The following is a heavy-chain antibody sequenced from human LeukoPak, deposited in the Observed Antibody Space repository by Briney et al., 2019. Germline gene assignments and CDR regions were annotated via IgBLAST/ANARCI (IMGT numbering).Heavy chain of an antibody. CDR2: IIPIFGTA. CDR3: ASLFSVAGTYYYYYMDV. CDR1: GGTFSSYA. D-gene: IGHD6-19*01. Sequence: ASVKVPCKASGGTFSSYAISWVRQAPGQGLEWMGGIIPIFGTANYAQKFQGRVTITADKSTSTAYMELSSLRSEDTAVYYCASLFSVAGTYYYYYMDVWGKGTTVTVSS. V-gene: IGHV1-69*06. J-gene: IGHJ6*03.